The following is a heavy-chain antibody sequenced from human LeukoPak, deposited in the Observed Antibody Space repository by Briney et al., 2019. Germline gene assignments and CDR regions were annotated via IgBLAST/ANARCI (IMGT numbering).Heavy chain of an antibody. V-gene: IGHV1-18*01. D-gene: IGHD2-15*01. CDR1: GYTFTSYG. Sequence: ASVKVSCKASGYTFTSYGISWVRQAPGQGLEWMGWISAYNGNTNYAQKLQGRVTMTTDTSTSTAYMELRSLRSDDTAVYYCARAERVVVVAATEYFDYWGQGTLVTVSS. CDR3: ARAERVVVVAATEYFDY. CDR2: ISAYNGNT. J-gene: IGHJ4*02.